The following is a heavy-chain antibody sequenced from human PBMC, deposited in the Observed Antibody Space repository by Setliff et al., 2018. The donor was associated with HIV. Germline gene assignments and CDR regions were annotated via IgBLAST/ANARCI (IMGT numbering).Heavy chain of an antibody. J-gene: IGHJ4*02. CDR1: GGSVSSGSYY. CDR2: IAYSGTTMYT. Sequence: PSETLSLTCTVSGGSVSSGSYYWNWIRQPAGKGLEWIADIAYSGTTMYTNYNPSLESRVIISEDTSRDQFFLKLTSVTADDTGIYYCARGPPFAFWGQGLLVTVSS. V-gene: IGHV4-61*10. CDR3: ARGPPFAF.